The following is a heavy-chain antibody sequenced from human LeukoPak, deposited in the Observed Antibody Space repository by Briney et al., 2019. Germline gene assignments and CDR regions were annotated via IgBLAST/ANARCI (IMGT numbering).Heavy chain of an antibody. CDR1: GFTVSNNY. J-gene: IGHJ4*02. CDR3: ARNRGDPSYFDY. D-gene: IGHD4-17*01. CDR2: IYSDGST. V-gene: IGHV3-66*01. Sequence: GGSLRLSCAASGFTVSNNYMNWVRRTPGKGLEWVSVIYSDGSTYYADSVKGRFTISRNNPKNSLYLQMNSLRAEDTAVYYCARNRGDPSYFDYWGQGTLVTVSS.